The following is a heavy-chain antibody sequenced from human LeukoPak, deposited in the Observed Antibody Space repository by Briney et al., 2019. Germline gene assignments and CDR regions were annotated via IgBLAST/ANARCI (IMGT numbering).Heavy chain of an antibody. D-gene: IGHD6-13*01. V-gene: IGHV1-46*01. CDR1: GYTFTSYY. CDR3: ASAPRYSSSWPNNWFDP. J-gene: IGHJ5*02. Sequence: ASVKVSCKASGYTFTSYYMHWVRQAPGQGLEWMGIINPSGGSTSYAQKFQGRVTMTRDMSTSTVYMELSSLRSEDTAVYFCASAPRYSSSWPNNWFDPWGQGTLVTVSS. CDR2: INPSGGST.